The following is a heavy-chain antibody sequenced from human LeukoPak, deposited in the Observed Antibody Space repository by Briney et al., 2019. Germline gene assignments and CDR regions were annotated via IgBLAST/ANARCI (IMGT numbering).Heavy chain of an antibody. D-gene: IGHD3-10*02. J-gene: IGHJ4*02. CDR1: GGTFSSYA. Sequence: ASVKVSCKASGGTFSSYAISWVRQAPGQGLEWMGGIIPIFGTANYAQKFQGRVTITADESTSTAYMELSSLRSEDTAVYYCARVHVRGPYYFDYWGQGTLATVSS. CDR2: IIPIFGTA. CDR3: ARVHVRGPYYFDY. V-gene: IGHV1-69*13.